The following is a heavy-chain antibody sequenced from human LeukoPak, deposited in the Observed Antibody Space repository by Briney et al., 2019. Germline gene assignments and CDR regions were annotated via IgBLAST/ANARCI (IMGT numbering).Heavy chain of an antibody. CDR3: ARDLYRIVVVPHYFDY. J-gene: IGHJ4*02. D-gene: IGHD3-22*01. Sequence: GGSLRLSCAASGFTFSSYWMSWVRQAPGKGLEWVANIKKDGSEKYYVDSAKGRSTISRDNAKNSLYLQMNSLRAEDTAVYYCARDLYRIVVVPHYFDYWGQGTLVTVSS. CDR2: IKKDGSEK. CDR1: GFTFSSYW. V-gene: IGHV3-7*01.